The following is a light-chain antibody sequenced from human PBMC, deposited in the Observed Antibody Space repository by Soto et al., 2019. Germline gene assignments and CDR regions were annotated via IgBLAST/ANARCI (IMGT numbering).Light chain of an antibody. J-gene: IGKJ1*01. Sequence: DIQMTQSPSSLSASVGDRVTITCRASQTINRFLSWFQQRPGKAPRLLIFSASSLQTAVPSRFSGRGSGTDFTLTLSNLQPEDFATYYCQQTYSVPWTFGQGTRVEVK. CDR1: QTINRF. V-gene: IGKV1-39*01. CDR2: SAS. CDR3: QQTYSVPWT.